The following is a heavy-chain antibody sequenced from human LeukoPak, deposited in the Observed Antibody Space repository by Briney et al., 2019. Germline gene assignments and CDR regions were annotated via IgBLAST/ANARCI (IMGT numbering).Heavy chain of an antibody. J-gene: IGHJ4*02. Sequence: ETLSLTCTVSGYSISSGYYWGWIRQPPGKGLEWVSLIYSGGTTYYADSVKGRFTISRDNSKNTLYLQMDSLRAEDTAVYYCARGKLGAATLDYWGQGTLVTVSS. CDR1: GYSISSGYY. CDR2: IYSGGTT. CDR3: ARGKLGAATLDY. D-gene: IGHD1-26*01. V-gene: IGHV3-53*01.